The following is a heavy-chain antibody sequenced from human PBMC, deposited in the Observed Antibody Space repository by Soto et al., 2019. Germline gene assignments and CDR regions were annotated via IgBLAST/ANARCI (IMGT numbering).Heavy chain of an antibody. CDR2: ISFDGSKK. Sequence: GSLRLSCAASGFTFSSYGMHWVRQAPGKGLEWVAVISFDGSKKYYADSVKGLFTISRDNSKNTLYLQMNSLRAEDTAVYYCARVAAEAAAGKYYYYGMDVWGQGTTVTVSS. CDR1: GFTFSSYG. V-gene: IGHV3-30*03. CDR3: ARVAAEAAAGKYYYYGMDV. D-gene: IGHD6-13*01. J-gene: IGHJ6*02.